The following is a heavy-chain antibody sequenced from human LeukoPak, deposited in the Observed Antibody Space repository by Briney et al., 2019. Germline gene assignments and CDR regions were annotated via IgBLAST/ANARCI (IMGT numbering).Heavy chain of an antibody. D-gene: IGHD5-24*01. CDR3: AKGDGYYLRY. J-gene: IGHJ4*02. V-gene: IGHV3-43*02. Sequence: GGSLRLSCAASGFTFDDYAMHWVRQAPGKGLEWVSLISGDGGSTYYADSVKGRFTISRDNSKNSLYLQMNSLRTEYTALYYCAKGDGYYLRYWGQGTLDTVSS. CDR2: ISGDGGST. CDR1: GFTFDDYA.